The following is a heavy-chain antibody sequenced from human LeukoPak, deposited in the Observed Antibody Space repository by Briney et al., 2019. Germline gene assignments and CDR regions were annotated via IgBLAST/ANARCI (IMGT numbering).Heavy chain of an antibody. D-gene: IGHD3-3*01. J-gene: IGHJ6*03. CDR2: ISGSGGST. V-gene: IGHV3-23*01. Sequence: GGSLRLSCAASGFTFSSYAMSWVRQAPGKGLEWVSAISGSGGSTYYADSVKGRFTVSRDNSKNTLYLQMNSLRAEDTAVYYCVKALMYYDFWSGYYNPDYYYYMDVWGKGTTVTVSS. CDR3: VKALMYYDFWSGYYNPDYYYYMDV. CDR1: GFTFSSYA.